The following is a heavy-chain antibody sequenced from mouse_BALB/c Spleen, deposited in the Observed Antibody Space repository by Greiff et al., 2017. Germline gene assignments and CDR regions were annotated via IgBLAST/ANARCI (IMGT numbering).Heavy chain of an antibody. V-gene: IGHV5-17*02. CDR3: ARNYGSMSPYYFDY. CDR1: GFTFSSFG. D-gene: IGHD1-1*01. Sequence: EVQVVESGGGLVQPGGSRKLSCAASGFTFSSFGMHWVRQAPEKGLEWVAYISSGSSTIYYADTVKGRFTISRDNPKNTLFLQMTSLRSEDTAMYYCARNYGSMSPYYFDYWGQGTTLTVSS. CDR2: ISSGSSTI. J-gene: IGHJ2*01.